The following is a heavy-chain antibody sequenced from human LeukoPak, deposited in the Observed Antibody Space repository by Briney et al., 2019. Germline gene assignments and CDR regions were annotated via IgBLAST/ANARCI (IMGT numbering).Heavy chain of an antibody. V-gene: IGHV4-59*08. Sequence: SETLSLTCTVSGGSISSYYWSWIRQPPGKGLEWIGYIYYSGSTNYNPSLKSRVTISVDTSKNQFSLKLSSVTAADTAAYYCARRGHSYGSHFDYWGQGTLVTVSS. D-gene: IGHD5-18*01. CDR2: IYYSGST. CDR1: GGSISSYY. CDR3: ARRGHSYGSHFDY. J-gene: IGHJ4*02.